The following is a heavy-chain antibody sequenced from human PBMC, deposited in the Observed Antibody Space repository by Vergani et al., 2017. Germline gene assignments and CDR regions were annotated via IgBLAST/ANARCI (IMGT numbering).Heavy chain of an antibody. CDR1: GWSFSDYY. V-gene: IGHV4-34*01. Sequence: QVKLQQWGAGLLKPSETLSLTCAVYGWSFSDYYWSWIRQPPGKGLEWIGEINHSGRTNYNPSLKSRVTISVDTSKNQFSLKLSSVTAADTAVYYCARGPLGSGRNWGQGTLVTVSS. CDR3: ARGPLGSGRN. D-gene: IGHD3-10*01. J-gene: IGHJ4*02. CDR2: INHSGRT.